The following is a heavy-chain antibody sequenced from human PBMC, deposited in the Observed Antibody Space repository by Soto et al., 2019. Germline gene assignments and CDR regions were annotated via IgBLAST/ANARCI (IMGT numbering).Heavy chain of an antibody. D-gene: IGHD2-15*01. CDR1: GYTFTDYA. J-gene: IGHJ4*02. CDR3: AREGAHYTPLDH. CDR2: INVGNGNT. Sequence: ASVKVSCKTSGYTFTDYAIHWVRQAPGQGLEWMGWINVGNGNTGYSRKFQGRVTNARDMSASTAYIEVTSLTSEDTAIYYCAREGAHYTPLDHWGQGTLDTVSS. V-gene: IGHV1-3*01.